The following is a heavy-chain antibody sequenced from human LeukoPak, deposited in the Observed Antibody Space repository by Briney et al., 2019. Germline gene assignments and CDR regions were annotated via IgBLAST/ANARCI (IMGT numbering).Heavy chain of an antibody. Sequence: PGGSLRLSCAASGFTFDDYAMHWVRQAPGKGLEWVSGISWNSGSIGYADSVKGRFTISRDNAKNSLYVEMNSLRADDTAVYYCARVWDSSGWSRFDPWGQGTRVTVSS. J-gene: IGHJ5*02. D-gene: IGHD6-19*01. CDR2: ISWNSGSI. CDR1: GFTFDDYA. CDR3: ARVWDSSGWSRFDP. V-gene: IGHV3-9*01.